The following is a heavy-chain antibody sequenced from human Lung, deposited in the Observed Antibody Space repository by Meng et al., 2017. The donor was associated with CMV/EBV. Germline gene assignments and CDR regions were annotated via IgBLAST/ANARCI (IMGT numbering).Heavy chain of an antibody. CDR3: ARDFSAVHNWFDA. CDR2: ISSSGSIK. CDR1: GFIFSDYY. Sequence: GESLKISCAASGFIFSDYYMTWIRQAPGKGLEWVAYISSSGSIKKYADSVEGRFTISRDNAKKSLYLQMNSLGAEDTAFYYCARDFSAVHNWFDAWGRGTLVTVSS. D-gene: IGHD1-26*01. V-gene: IGHV3-11*04. J-gene: IGHJ5*02.